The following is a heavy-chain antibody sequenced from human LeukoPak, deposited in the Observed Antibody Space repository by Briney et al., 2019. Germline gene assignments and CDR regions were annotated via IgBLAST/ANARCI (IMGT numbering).Heavy chain of an antibody. J-gene: IGHJ6*02. Sequence: GGSLRLSCAASGLTLSNSGMHWVRQAPGKGLEWVAIIWYDESNKFYGDSVKGRFTISRDNSKNTLFLQMSDLRAEDTAVYYCARGEYHYGMDVWGQGTTVTVAS. CDR3: ARGEYHYGMDV. D-gene: IGHD3-10*01. V-gene: IGHV3-33*01. CDR1: GLTLSNSG. CDR2: IWYDESNK.